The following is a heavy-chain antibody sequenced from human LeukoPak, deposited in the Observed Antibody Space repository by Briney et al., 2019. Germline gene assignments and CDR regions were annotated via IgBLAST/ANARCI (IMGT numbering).Heavy chain of an antibody. J-gene: IGHJ4*02. CDR1: GFTFSSYN. D-gene: IGHD6-13*01. CDR3: ARLPLAAGHDY. Sequence: PGGSLRLSCAATGFTFSSYNMNWVRQPPGKGLEWIGSIYYSGSTYYNPSLKSRVTISVDTSKNQFSLKLSSVTAADTAVYYCARLPLAAGHDYWGQGTLVTVSS. V-gene: IGHV4-39*01. CDR2: IYYSGST.